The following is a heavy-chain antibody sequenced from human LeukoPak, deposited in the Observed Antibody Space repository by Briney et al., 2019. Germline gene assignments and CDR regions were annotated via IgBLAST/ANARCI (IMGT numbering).Heavy chain of an antibody. Sequence: ASVKVSCKASGYTFTTYGISWVRQAPGQGLEWMGWISAYNGNRNYAQKVQGRVTMTTDTSTSTAYMELRSLRSDDTAVYYCARGVLRYFDWLPPGLDAFDIWGQGTMVTVSS. CDR2: ISAYNGNR. CDR3: ARGVLRYFDWLPPGLDAFDI. V-gene: IGHV1-18*01. D-gene: IGHD3-9*01. J-gene: IGHJ3*02. CDR1: GYTFTTYG.